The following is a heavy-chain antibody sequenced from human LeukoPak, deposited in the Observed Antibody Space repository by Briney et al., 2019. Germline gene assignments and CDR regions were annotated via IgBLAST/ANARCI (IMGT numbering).Heavy chain of an antibody. CDR1: GFTFSSFG. CDR3: ARGPPRGKYYYMDV. V-gene: IGHV3-13*01. D-gene: IGHD1-1*01. CDR2: IGTASDT. Sequence: GGSLRLSCAASGFTFSSFGMHWVRQPTGQGLEWVSTIGTASDTYYPGSVEGRFTLSRDNAKNSLYLQMNSLTAGDTAVYYCARGPPRGKYYYMDVWGKGTTVTVSS. J-gene: IGHJ6*03.